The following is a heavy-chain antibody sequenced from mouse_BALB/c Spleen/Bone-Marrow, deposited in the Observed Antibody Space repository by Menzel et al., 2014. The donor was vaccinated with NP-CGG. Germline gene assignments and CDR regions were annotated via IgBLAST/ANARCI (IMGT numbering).Heavy chain of an antibody. D-gene: IGHD1-2*01. CDR3: TNYGYD. V-gene: IGHV1S81*02. J-gene: IGHJ2*01. CDR1: GYTFTSFW. Sequence: VQLQQSGAELVKPGASVKLSCKASGYTFTSFWMHWVKLRPGRGFEWIGEINPSNGRTNYNEKFKRKATLTVDKSSSTAYMQLSSLTSEDSAVYYCTNYGYDWGRGTILTVSS. CDR2: INPSNGRT.